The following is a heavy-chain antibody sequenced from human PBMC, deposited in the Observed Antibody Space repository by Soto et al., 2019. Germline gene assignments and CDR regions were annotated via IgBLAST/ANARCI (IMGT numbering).Heavy chain of an antibody. CDR2: FDPEDGET. CDR1: GYTLTELS. V-gene: IGHV1-24*01. D-gene: IGHD1-26*01. J-gene: IGHJ5*02. Sequence: ASLKVSCKVSGYTLTELSMHWVRQAPGKGLEWMGGFDPEDGETIYAQKFQGRVTMTEDTSTDTAYMELSSLRSEDTAVYYCATDLHSGSYYDWFDPWGQGTLVTVSS. CDR3: ATDLHSGSYYDWFDP.